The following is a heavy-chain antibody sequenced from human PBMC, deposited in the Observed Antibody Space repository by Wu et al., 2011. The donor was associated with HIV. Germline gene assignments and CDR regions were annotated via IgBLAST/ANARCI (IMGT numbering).Heavy chain of an antibody. D-gene: IGHD3/OR15-3a*01. Sequence: QVQLLQTGAEVKKPGSSVRVSCQASGGAFSGMIITWVRQAPGQGLEWMGRHIPIYGITNYAQNFQGRVTITADESTSTAYMELSSLRSEDTAVYYCARVRRGLEAGEDAFDFWGQGTMVTVSS. CDR3: ARVRRGLEAGEDAFDF. CDR2: HIPIYGIT. J-gene: IGHJ3*01. V-gene: IGHV1-69*15. CDR1: GGAFSGMI.